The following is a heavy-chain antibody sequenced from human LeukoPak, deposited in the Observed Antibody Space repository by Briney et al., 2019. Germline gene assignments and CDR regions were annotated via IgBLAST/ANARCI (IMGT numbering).Heavy chain of an antibody. CDR3: AKGGSGWPLGDAFDI. CDR1: GFTFSSYA. J-gene: IGHJ3*02. D-gene: IGHD6-19*01. Sequence: GGSMRLSCAASGFTFSSYAMSWVRQAPGKGLEWVAAISGSGGSTYYADSVKGRFTISRDNSKNTLFLQMNSLRAEDTAVYCCAKGGSGWPLGDAFDIWGQGTMVTVSS. CDR2: ISGSGGST. V-gene: IGHV3-23*01.